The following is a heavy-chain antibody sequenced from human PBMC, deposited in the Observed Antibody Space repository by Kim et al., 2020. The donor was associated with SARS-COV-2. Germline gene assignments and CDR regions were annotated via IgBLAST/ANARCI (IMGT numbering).Heavy chain of an antibody. J-gene: IGHJ4*02. CDR2: ISSSSSYI. CDR3: AREGKVLRFLEWSDEALFDY. V-gene: IGHV3-21*01. Sequence: GGSLRLSCAASGFTFSSYSMNWVRQAPGKGLEWVSSISSSSSYIYYADSVKGRFTISRDNAKNSLYLQMNSLRAEDTAVYYCAREGKVLRFLEWSDEALFDYWGQGTLVTVSS. CDR1: GFTFSSYS. D-gene: IGHD3-3*01.